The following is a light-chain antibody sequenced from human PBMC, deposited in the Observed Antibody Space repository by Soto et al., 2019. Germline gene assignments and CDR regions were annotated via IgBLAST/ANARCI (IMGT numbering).Light chain of an antibody. CDR3: QQSYSTPIT. V-gene: IGKV1-5*01. CDR1: ETISSW. Sequence: IQMTQSPSTLSASVGDRVTITCRASETISSWLAWYQQKEGKAPKLLMYDASTLESGVPPRFSGSGSGTDFTLTISSLQPEDFATYYCQQSYSTPITFGQGTRLEIK. J-gene: IGKJ5*01. CDR2: DAS.